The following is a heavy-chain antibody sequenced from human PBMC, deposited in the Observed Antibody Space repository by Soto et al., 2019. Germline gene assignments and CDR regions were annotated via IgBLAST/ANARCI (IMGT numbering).Heavy chain of an antibody. CDR1: GGSTSSDNY. V-gene: IGHV4-30-4*01. D-gene: IGHD3-16*01. CDR2: IYYSGNT. CDR3: AREGGESSDGLYYFDS. J-gene: IGHJ4*02. Sequence: SETLSLTCTVSGGSTSSDNYWSWIRQPPGKGLEWIGHIYYSGNTDYNPPLKSRLAISIDTSKNQFSLKLSSVTTADTAVYFCAREGGESSDGLYYFDSWGQGSLVTVSS.